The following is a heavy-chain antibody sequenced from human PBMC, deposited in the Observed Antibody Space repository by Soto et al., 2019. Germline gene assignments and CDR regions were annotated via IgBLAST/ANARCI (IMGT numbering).Heavy chain of an antibody. V-gene: IGHV3-23*01. D-gene: IGHD6-19*01. CDR2: ISGSGDIT. J-gene: IGHJ5*02. CDR1: GFTFSSDA. Sequence: GGSLRLSCAATGFTFSSDAVNWVRQTPGKGLEWVSGISGSGDITYYADSVKGRFTISRDNSKNTLFLQLNSLRAEDTAIYYCAKDRGYSSGWYGFDPWGQGTLVTVSS. CDR3: AKDRGYSSGWYGFDP.